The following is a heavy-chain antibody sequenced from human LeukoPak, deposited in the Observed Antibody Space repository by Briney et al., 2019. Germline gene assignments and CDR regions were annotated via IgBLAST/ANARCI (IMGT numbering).Heavy chain of an antibody. CDR3: AKEYSSGWSYDY. Sequence: GGSLTLSCAASGFTFSSYGMNWVRQAPGKGLEWVAVIWYVGSNKYYADSVKGRFTISRDNSKNTLYLQMNSVRAEDTAVYYCAKEYSSGWSYDYWGQGTLVTVSS. D-gene: IGHD6-19*01. J-gene: IGHJ4*02. CDR1: GFTFSSYG. CDR2: IWYVGSNK. V-gene: IGHV3-33*06.